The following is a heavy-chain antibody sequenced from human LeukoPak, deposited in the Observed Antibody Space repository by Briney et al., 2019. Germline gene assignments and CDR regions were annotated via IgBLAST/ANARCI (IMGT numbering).Heavy chain of an antibody. J-gene: IGHJ5*02. CDR3: ARGKNSSPNWFDP. V-gene: IGHV4-59*01. D-gene: IGHD3-22*01. CDR2: IDYIGNT. CDR1: GGSISSYY. Sequence: SETLSLTCTVSGGSISSYYWSWIRQPPGMGLEWIAYIDYIGNTNYNPSLKGRVTMSVDTSKNQFSLKLTSVTAADTALYYCARGKNSSPNWFDPWGQGTLVIVSS.